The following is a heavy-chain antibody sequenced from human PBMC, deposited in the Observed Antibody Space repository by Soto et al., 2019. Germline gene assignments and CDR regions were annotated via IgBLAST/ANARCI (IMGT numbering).Heavy chain of an antibody. Sequence: EVQLVESGGGLVQPGRSLRLSCAASGFTFDDYAMHWVRQAPGKGLEWVSGISWNSGSIGYADSVKGRFTISRDNAKNSLYLQMNGLRAEDTALYYCAKVGLGKPYGGYSYYFDYWGQGTLVTVSS. V-gene: IGHV3-9*01. D-gene: IGHD5-12*01. CDR3: AKVGLGKPYGGYSYYFDY. CDR2: ISWNSGSI. J-gene: IGHJ4*02. CDR1: GFTFDDYA.